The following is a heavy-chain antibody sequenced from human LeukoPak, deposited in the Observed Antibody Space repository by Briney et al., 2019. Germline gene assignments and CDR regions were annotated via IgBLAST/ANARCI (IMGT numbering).Heavy chain of an antibody. Sequence: AGTLRLSCAASGFTFSSYCMSWVRQDPGKGLEGVSAISGSGGSTYYAHSVKGRFTISRDNAKNSLYLQMNSLRAEDTAVYYCAKVSGVAGTSDYWGEGTLVTVSS. V-gene: IGHV3-23*01. D-gene: IGHD6-19*01. CDR2: ISGSGGST. CDR1: GFTFSSYC. CDR3: AKVSGVAGTSDY. J-gene: IGHJ4*02.